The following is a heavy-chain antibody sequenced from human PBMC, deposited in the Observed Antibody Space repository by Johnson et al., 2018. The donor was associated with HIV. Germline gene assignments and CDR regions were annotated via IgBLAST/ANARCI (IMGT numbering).Heavy chain of an antibody. CDR3: ARGERGGFDL. J-gene: IGHJ3*01. CDR2: IHNDGRRT. V-gene: IGHV3-74*02. D-gene: IGHD1-26*01. CDR1: EFTFSYYW. Sequence: VQLVESGGGLVQPGGSLTLSCEGSEFTFSYYWMHWVRQAPGKGPVWVSHIHNDGRRTTYADSVKGRFTISRDNAKNRVYLQMDNLRVEETAVYYCARGERGGFDLWGQGTMVTVSS.